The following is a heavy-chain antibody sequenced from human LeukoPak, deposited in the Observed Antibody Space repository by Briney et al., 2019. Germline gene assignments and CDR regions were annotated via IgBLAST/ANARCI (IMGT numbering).Heavy chain of an antibody. V-gene: IGHV4-34*01. CDR2: INHSGST. CDR3: ARGSRGYSYGYYYYMDV. J-gene: IGHJ6*03. Sequence: PSETLSLPCAVYGGSFSGYYWSWIRQPPGKGLEWIGEINHSGSTNYNPSLKSRVTISVDTSKNQFSLKLSSVTAADTAVYYCARGSRGYSYGYYYYMDVWGKGTTVTVSS. CDR1: GGSFSGYY. D-gene: IGHD5-18*01.